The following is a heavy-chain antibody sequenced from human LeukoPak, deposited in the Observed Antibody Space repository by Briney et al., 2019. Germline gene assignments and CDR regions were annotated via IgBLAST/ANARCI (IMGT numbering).Heavy chain of an antibody. CDR3: ARLRGYCSSTSCYIPYYFDY. V-gene: IGHV5-51*01. D-gene: IGHD2-2*02. CDR1: GYSFTSYW. CDR2: IYPGDSDT. Sequence: GESLKISCKGSGYSFTSYWIGWVRQMPGKGLEWMGIIYPGDSDTRYSPSFQGQVTISADKPISTAYLQWSSLKASDTAMYYCARLRGYCSSTSCYIPYYFDYWGQGTLVTVSS. J-gene: IGHJ4*02.